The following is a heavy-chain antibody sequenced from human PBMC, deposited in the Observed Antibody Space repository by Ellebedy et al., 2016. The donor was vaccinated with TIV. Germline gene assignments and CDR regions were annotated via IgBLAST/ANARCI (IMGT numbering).Heavy chain of an antibody. CDR2: INTDTQKT. D-gene: IGHD6-19*01. CDR1: GYTFTAYV. Sequence: AASVKVSCKVSGYTFTAYVITWVRQAPGQGLEWMGWINTDTQKTTYAQKFRGRMTLTTDTSTETVHMTLRSLTSDDTAVYYCARDRGERWLLFDHWGLGAPVTVSS. CDR3: ARDRGERWLLFDH. V-gene: IGHV1-18*01. J-gene: IGHJ4*02.